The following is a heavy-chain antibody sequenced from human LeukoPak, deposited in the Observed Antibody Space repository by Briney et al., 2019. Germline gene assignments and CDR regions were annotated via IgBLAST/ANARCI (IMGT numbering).Heavy chain of an antibody. CDR1: GYTFTSYA. V-gene: IGHV1-3*03. J-gene: IGHJ4*02. Sequence: GASVKVSCKASGYTFTSYAMHWVRQAPGQRLEWMGWINAGNGNTKYSQEFQGRVTITRDTSASTAYMELSSLRSEDMAVYYCARHPGRKGEDFYFDYWGQGTLVTVSS. CDR2: INAGNGNT. CDR3: ARHPGRKGEDFYFDY. D-gene: IGHD3-3*01.